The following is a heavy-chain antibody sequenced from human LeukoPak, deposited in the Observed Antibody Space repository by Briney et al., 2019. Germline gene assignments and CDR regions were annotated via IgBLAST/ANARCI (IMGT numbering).Heavy chain of an antibody. Sequence: GGSLRLSCAASGFTFSSYGMYWVRQAAGKGLEWVAVIYYDGSNQYHADSVKGRFTISRDNYNNMVYLQMNSLRAEDTAVYYCVREGFDGPFDNWGQGTLVTVSS. CDR2: IYYDGSNQ. J-gene: IGHJ4*02. CDR3: VREGFDGPFDN. V-gene: IGHV3-33*07. CDR1: GFTFSSYG.